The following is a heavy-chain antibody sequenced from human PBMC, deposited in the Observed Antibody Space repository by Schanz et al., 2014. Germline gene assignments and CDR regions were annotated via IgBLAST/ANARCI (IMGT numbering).Heavy chain of an antibody. J-gene: IGHJ6*02. V-gene: IGHV3-11*05. CDR2: ISSGSSYA. CDR1: GFTFNSYA. Sequence: VQLVESGGGLVQPGGSLRLSCAASGFTFNSYAMTWVRQAPGKGLEWVSDISSGSSYANYADSVKGRFTISRDNAKNSLYLQMNSLRADDTAVYYCAREIDYRSGYGSCYCLEDCMDVWGQGTTVTVSS. D-gene: IGHD3-10*01. CDR3: AREIDYRSGYGSCYCLEDCMDV.